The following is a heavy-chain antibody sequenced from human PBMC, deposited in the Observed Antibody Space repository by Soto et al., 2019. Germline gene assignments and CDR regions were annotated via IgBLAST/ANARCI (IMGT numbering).Heavy chain of an antibody. D-gene: IGHD5-18*01. CDR1: GFTFSSDV. CDR2: IWYDGSNK. J-gene: IGHJ4*02. Sequence: LXLSCVASGFTFSSDVMHWVRQAPGKGLEWLAVIWYDGSNKYYADSVKGRFTISRDNSKNTLYLQMNSLRAEDTAVYYRARGLGYTYGIDYWGQGTLVTVSS. V-gene: IGHV3-33*01. CDR3: ARGLGYTYGIDY.